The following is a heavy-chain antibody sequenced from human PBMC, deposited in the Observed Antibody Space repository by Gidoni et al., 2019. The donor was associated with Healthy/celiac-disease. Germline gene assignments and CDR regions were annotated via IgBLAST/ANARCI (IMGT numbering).Heavy chain of an antibody. D-gene: IGHD3-16*01. Sequence: QVQLQQWGAGLSKPSATLSLTCAVDGGSFSGYYWSWIRQPPGKGLEGIGEINHSGSTTYNPSLKRRVAISVDTSKNQFSQKRSSVTAANTAVYYSARVMGAIVDYWGQGTLVTVSS. V-gene: IGHV4-34*01. CDR2: INHSGST. J-gene: IGHJ4*02. CDR1: GGSFSGYY. CDR3: ARVMGAIVDY.